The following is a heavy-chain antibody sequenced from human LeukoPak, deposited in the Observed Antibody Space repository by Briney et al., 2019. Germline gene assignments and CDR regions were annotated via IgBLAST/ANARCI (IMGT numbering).Heavy chain of an antibody. V-gene: IGHV3-53*01. J-gene: IGHJ4*02. Sequence: GGSLRLSCAASGFTVRSNYMSYVRQAPGKGLEWVAVIYSGGSTYYADSVKGRFTISRDTSKNTVFLQMDSLRAEDTAVYFCARNRDPVAGPATFDYWGQGTLVTVSS. D-gene: IGHD6-19*01. CDR2: IYSGGST. CDR1: GFTVRSNY. CDR3: ARNRDPVAGPATFDY.